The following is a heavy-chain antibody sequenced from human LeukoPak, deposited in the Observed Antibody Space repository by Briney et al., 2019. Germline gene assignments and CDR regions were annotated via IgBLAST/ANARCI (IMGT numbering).Heavy chain of an antibody. Sequence: GGSLRLSCAASGFTLSNYAMSWIRQAPGKGLEWISYISNSGSTLYYADSVKGRFTISRNNDKNLLYLQMNSLRADDTAVYYCARDALGSYDYWGQGTLVTVSS. CDR2: ISNSGSTL. V-gene: IGHV3-11*01. CDR1: GFTLSNYA. D-gene: IGHD3-10*01. CDR3: ARDALGSYDY. J-gene: IGHJ4*02.